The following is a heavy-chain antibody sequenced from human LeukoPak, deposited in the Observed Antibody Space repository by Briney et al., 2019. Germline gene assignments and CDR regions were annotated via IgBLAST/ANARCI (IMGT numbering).Heavy chain of an antibody. CDR1: GGSISSSNW. V-gene: IGHV4-4*02. Sequence: SETLSLTCAVSGGSISSSNWWSWVRQPPGKGLEWIGEIYHSGSTNYNPSLKSRVTISVDTSKNQFSLKLSSVIAADTAVYYCARPRYCSSTSCYWFDPWGQGTLVTVSS. CDR2: IYHSGST. D-gene: IGHD2-2*01. CDR3: ARPRYCSSTSCYWFDP. J-gene: IGHJ5*02.